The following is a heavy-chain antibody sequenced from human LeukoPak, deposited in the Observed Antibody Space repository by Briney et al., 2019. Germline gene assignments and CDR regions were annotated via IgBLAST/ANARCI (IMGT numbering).Heavy chain of an antibody. V-gene: IGHV1-2*02. CDR3: ARASPHTWSGYYTGPGDY. J-gene: IGHJ4*02. D-gene: IGHD3-3*01. CDR1: GYTFTGYF. CDR2: INPDSGGT. Sequence: ASVKVSCKASGYTFTGYFMHWVRQAPGQGLEWMGWINPDSGGTNYAQNFQGRVTMTRDTSISTAYMELSRLRSDDTAVYYCARASPHTWSGYYTGPGDYWGQGTLVTVSS.